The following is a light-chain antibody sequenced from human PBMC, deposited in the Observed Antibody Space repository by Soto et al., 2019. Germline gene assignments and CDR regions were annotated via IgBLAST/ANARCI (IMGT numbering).Light chain of an antibody. Sequence: QSFLTQXPSSSGSPGQSVTISCIGTASDIGRYNYVSWYQHHPGKAPKLIIYEVTKRPSGVPDRFSGSKSGNTASLTVSGLQADDEADYYCNSYVGSNNYVFGTGTKVTVL. CDR3: NSYVGSNNYV. CDR2: EVT. V-gene: IGLV2-8*01. J-gene: IGLJ1*01. CDR1: ASDIGRYNY.